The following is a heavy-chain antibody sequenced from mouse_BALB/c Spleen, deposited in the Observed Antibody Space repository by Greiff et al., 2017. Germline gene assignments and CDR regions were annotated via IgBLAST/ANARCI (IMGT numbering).Heavy chain of an antibody. V-gene: IGHV1S135*01. Sequence: VQLKESGPELMKPGASVKISCKASGYSFTSYYMHWVKQSHGKSLEWIGYIDPFNGGTSYNQKFKGKATLTVDKSSSTAYMHLSSLTSEDSAVYYCARGQLGLQGYAMDYWGQGTSVTVSS. D-gene: IGHD3-2*01. CDR1: GYSFTSYY. CDR2: IDPFNGGT. CDR3: ARGQLGLQGYAMDY. J-gene: IGHJ4*01.